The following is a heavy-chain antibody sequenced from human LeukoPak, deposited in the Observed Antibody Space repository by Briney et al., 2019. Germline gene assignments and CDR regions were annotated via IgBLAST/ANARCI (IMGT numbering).Heavy chain of an antibody. Sequence: SVTVSCKASGGTFSSYAISWVRQAPGQGLEWMGGIIPIFGTANYAQKFQGRVTITADESTSTAYMELSSLRSEDTAVYYCARESTVTSHYYYYGMDVWGQGTTVTVSS. CDR3: ARESTVTSHYYYYGMDV. D-gene: IGHD4-17*01. J-gene: IGHJ6*02. CDR1: GGTFSSYA. V-gene: IGHV1-69*13. CDR2: IIPIFGTA.